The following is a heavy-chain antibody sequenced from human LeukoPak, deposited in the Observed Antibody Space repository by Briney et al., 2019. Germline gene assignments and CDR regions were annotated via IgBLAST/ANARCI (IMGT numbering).Heavy chain of an antibody. V-gene: IGHV1-69*13. CDR3: ARVGGEKCMVRGVIITLGWFDP. CDR1: GGTFSSYA. Sequence: ASVKVSCKASGGTFSSYAISWVRQAPGQGLEWMGGIIPIFGTANYAQKFQGRVTITADESTSTAYMELSSLRSEDTAVYYCARVGGEKCMVRGVIITLGWFDPWGQGTLVTVSS. J-gene: IGHJ5*02. D-gene: IGHD3-10*01. CDR2: IIPIFGTA.